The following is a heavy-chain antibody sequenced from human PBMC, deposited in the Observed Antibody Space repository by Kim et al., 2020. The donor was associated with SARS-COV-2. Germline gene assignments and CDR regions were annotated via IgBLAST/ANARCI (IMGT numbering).Heavy chain of an antibody. CDR1: GGSFSGYY. CDR2: INHSGST. Sequence: SETLSLTCAVYGGSFSGYYWSWIRQPPGKGLEWIGEINHSGSTNYNPSLKSRVTISVDTSKNQFSLKLSSVTAADTAVYYCARKLKNRITGTTWGMDVWGQGTTVTVSS. D-gene: IGHD1-7*01. CDR3: ARKLKNRITGTTWGMDV. J-gene: IGHJ6*02. V-gene: IGHV4-34*01.